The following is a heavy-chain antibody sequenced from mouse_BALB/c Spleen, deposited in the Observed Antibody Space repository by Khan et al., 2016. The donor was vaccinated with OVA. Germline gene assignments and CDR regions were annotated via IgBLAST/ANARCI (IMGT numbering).Heavy chain of an antibody. Sequence: EVQLQQSGPELVKPGASVKMSCKASGYTFTSYVMHWVKQKPGLGLEWIGYIYPFNDDTKYNEKFKGKATLTSDKSSSPAYMELRSLTSEDSACDYCAPVGTYYVSCAYWGQGTLVTVSA. CDR1: GYTFTSYV. J-gene: IGHJ3*01. CDR3: APVGTYYVSCAY. V-gene: IGHV1S136*01. D-gene: IGHD1-1*01. CDR2: IYPFNDDT.